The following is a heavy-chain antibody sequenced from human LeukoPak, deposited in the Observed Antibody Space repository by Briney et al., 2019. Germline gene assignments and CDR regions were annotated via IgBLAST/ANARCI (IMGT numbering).Heavy chain of an antibody. D-gene: IGHD6-19*01. CDR2: ISGSGGST. CDR1: GFTFSSYA. CDR3: AKDWVRGSGWYGVDY. J-gene: IGHJ4*02. Sequence: PGGSLRLSCAASGFTFSSYAMSWVRQAPGKGLGWVSAISGSGGSTYYADSVKGRFTISRGNSKNTLYLQMNSLRAEDTAVYYCAKDWVRGSGWYGVDYWGQGTLVTVSS. V-gene: IGHV3-23*01.